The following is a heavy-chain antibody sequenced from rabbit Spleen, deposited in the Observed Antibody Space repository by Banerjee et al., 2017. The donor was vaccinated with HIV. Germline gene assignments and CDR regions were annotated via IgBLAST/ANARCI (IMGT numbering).Heavy chain of an antibody. CDR3: ARDAGSYDYIDGYFNL. J-gene: IGHJ4*01. V-gene: IGHV1S40*01. Sequence: QSLEESGGDLVKPGASLTLTCTASGVSFSRSYDMCWVRQAPGKGLEWIGCIYTGNGHIHYASWAKGRVTISTTSSTTVTLQMTSLTAADTATYFCARDAGSYDYIDGYFNLWGPGTLVTVS. CDR1: GVSFSRSYD. CDR2: IYTGNGHI. D-gene: IGHD4-2*01.